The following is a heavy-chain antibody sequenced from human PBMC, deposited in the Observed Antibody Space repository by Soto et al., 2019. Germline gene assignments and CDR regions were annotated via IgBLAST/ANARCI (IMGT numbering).Heavy chain of an antibody. Sequence: PGGSLRLSCTASGFTFGDYAMSWFRQAPGKGLEWVGFIRSKAYGGTTEYAASVKGRFTISRDDSKSIAYLQMNSLKTEDTAVYYCTREGSITMIVVVQRYAFDIWGQGTMVTVSS. CDR3: TREGSITMIVVVQRYAFDI. V-gene: IGHV3-49*03. D-gene: IGHD3-22*01. CDR2: IRSKAYGGTT. J-gene: IGHJ3*02. CDR1: GFTFGDYA.